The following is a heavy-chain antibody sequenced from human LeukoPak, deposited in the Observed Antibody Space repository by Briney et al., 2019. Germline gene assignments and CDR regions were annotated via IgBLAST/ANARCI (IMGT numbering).Heavy chain of an antibody. CDR3: ARGRDCSSTSCYTAQPTWFDP. CDR2: INHSGST. J-gene: IGHJ5*02. V-gene: IGHV4-34*01. D-gene: IGHD2-2*02. CDR1: GGSFSGYY. Sequence: SETLSLTCAVYGGSFSGYYWSWIRQPPGKGLEWIGEINHSGSTNYNPSLKSRVTISVDTSKNQFSLKLSSATAADTAVYYCARGRDCSSTSCYTAQPTWFDPWGQGTLVTVSS.